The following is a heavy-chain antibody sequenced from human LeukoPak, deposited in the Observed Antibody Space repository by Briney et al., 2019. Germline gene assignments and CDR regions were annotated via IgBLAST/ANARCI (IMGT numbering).Heavy chain of an antibody. CDR2: IIPIFGTA. D-gene: IGHD6-19*01. J-gene: IGHJ4*02. V-gene: IGHV1-69*06. CDR3: ARPRIAVAGTHNTQFDY. Sequence: GASVKVSCKASGGTFSSYAISWVRQAPGQGLEWMGGIIPIFGTANYAQKFQGRVTITADKSTSTAYMELSSLRSEDTAVYYCARPRIAVAGTHNTQFDYWGQGTLVTVSS. CDR1: GGTFSSYA.